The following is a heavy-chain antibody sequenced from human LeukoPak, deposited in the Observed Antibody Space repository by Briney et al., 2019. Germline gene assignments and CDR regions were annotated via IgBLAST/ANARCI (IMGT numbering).Heavy chain of an antibody. Sequence: APVKVSCKASGGTFSSYAISWVRQATGQGLEWMGWMNPNSGNTGYAQKFQGRVTITRNTSISTAYMELSSLRSEDTAVYYCARGSYSSSSLLWDWGQGTLVTVSS. CDR3: ARGSYSSSSLLWD. CDR1: GGTFSSYA. CDR2: MNPNSGNT. V-gene: IGHV1-8*03. J-gene: IGHJ4*02. D-gene: IGHD6-6*01.